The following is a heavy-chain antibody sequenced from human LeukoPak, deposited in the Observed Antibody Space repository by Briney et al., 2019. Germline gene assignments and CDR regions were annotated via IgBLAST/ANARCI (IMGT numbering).Heavy chain of an antibody. Sequence: NPSETLSLTCTVSGGSISSGGYYWSWIRQHPGKGLEWIGYIYYSGSTYYSPSLKSRVTISLDTSKNQFSLKLSSVTAADTAVYYCASGYSGYDLIHNGFDYWGQGTLVTVSS. CDR2: IYYSGST. CDR3: ASGYSGYDLIHNGFDY. J-gene: IGHJ4*02. CDR1: GGSISSGGYY. V-gene: IGHV4-31*03. D-gene: IGHD5-12*01.